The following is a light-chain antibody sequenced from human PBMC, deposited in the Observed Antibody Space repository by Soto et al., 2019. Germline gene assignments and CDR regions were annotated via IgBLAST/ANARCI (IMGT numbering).Light chain of an antibody. V-gene: IGKV1-5*01. J-gene: IGKJ3*01. CDR3: QHYNSYGT. CDR2: DAT. CDR1: QSISSW. Sequence: DIQMTQSPSTLSSSVGDRGTITCRASQSISSWLAGYQQKPGKDPKLLIDDATSLESRVTSRFSGSGSGTEFTLTISKLQADDFAYYYCQHYNSYGTFGPGTKVDIK.